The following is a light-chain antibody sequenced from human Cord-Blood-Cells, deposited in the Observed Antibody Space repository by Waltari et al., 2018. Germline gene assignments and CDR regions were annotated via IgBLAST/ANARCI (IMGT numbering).Light chain of an antibody. V-gene: IGLV2-14*01. CDR2: DVS. CDR3: SSYTSSSTLV. CDR1: SSDVGGYNY. Sequence: QSALTQPASVSGSPGQSITISCTGTSSDVGGYNYVSWYQQHPGKAPKLMIYDVSKRRSGVSNRFSGSKSGNTASLTISGLQDEDEADYYCSSYTSSSTLVFGGGTKLTVL. J-gene: IGLJ3*02.